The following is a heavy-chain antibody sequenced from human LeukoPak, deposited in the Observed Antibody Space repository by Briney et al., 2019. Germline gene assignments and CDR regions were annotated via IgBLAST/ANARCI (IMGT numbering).Heavy chain of an antibody. CDR1: GYTLTRYY. Sequence: ASVKVSCKASGYTLTRYYMHCVRQAPGQGLEWVGIINPSGGSTSYAQKFQGRVTMTRDTSTSTVYMELSRLRSEDTAVYYCAAESLEVGATNVNYWGQGTLVTVSS. V-gene: IGHV1-46*01. J-gene: IGHJ4*02. CDR2: INPSGGST. D-gene: IGHD1-26*01. CDR3: AAESLEVGATNVNY.